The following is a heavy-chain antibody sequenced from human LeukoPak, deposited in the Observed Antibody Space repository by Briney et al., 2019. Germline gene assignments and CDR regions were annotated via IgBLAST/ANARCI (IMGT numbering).Heavy chain of an antibody. V-gene: IGHV3-7*03. Sequence: GGSLTLSCATSEFTYSRYWMSWLRQARGKGLEWVANIKQEGSEEYLVDSVKGRFTISRDNAKNSLYLRLNSLRAEDTAVYHCARISSTTGVAWGGYLDFWGQGTLVAVSS. CDR3: ARISSTTGVAWGGYLDF. CDR2: IKQEGSEE. D-gene: IGHD2-8*01. CDR1: EFTYSRYW. J-gene: IGHJ4*02.